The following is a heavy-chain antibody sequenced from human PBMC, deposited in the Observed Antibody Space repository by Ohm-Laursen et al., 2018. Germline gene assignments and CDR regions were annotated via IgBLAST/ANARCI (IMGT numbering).Heavy chain of an antibody. V-gene: IGHV3-30*18. CDR3: AKHGGGMDV. CDR1: GYSFTGHF. CDR2: ISYDGSNK. Sequence: SCKASGYSFTGHFVHWVRQAPGKGLEWVAVISYDGSNKYYADSVKGRFTISRDNSKNTLYLQMNSLRAEDTAVYYCAKHGGGMDVWGQGTTVTVSS. D-gene: IGHD3-16*01. J-gene: IGHJ6*02.